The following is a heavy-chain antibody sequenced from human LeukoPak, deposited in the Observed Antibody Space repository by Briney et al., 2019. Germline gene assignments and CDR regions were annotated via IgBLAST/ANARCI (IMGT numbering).Heavy chain of an antibody. CDR1: GFTFNSYW. D-gene: IGHD3-9*01. CDR3: ASPPNRNYDILTGSYYFDY. Sequence: GGSLRLSCAASGFTFNSYWMNWVRQAPGKGLEWVAVISYDGSNKYYADSVKGRFTISRDNSKNTLYLQMNSLRAEDTAVYYCASPPNRNYDILTGSYYFDYWGQGTLVTVSS. CDR2: ISYDGSNK. J-gene: IGHJ4*02. V-gene: IGHV3-30*03.